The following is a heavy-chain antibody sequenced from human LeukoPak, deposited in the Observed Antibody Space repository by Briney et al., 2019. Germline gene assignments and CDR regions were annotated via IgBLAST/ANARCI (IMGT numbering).Heavy chain of an antibody. V-gene: IGHV4-59*01. J-gene: IGHJ4*02. CDR3: ARGPPYLLFDY. CDR1: GGSISSYY. CDR2: IYYSGTT. D-gene: IGHD2-15*01. Sequence: SEXLSLTCTVSGGSISSYYWSWVRQPPGKGLEWVGYIYYSGTTNYTPSLKIRVTISVDTSKNQFSLKLSSVTAADTAVYYCARGPPYLLFDYWGQGTLVTVSS.